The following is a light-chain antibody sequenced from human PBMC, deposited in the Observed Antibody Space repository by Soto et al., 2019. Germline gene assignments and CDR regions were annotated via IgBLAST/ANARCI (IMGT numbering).Light chain of an antibody. Sequence: QSALTQPASVSGSPGQSITISCTGTSSDVGSYNLVSWYQQHPGKAPKLMIYEGSKRPSGVSNRFSGSKSVNTASLTISGHQAEDEADYYCCSYAGSSTFRVFGGGTKLTVL. CDR1: SSDVGSYNL. V-gene: IGLV2-23*03. CDR3: CSYAGSSTFRV. CDR2: EGS. J-gene: IGLJ3*02.